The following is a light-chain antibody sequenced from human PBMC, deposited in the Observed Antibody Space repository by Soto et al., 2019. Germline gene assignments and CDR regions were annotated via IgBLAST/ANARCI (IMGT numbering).Light chain of an antibody. CDR3: QQRSNWPLT. V-gene: IGKV3-11*01. CDR2: DAS. Sequence: EIVLTQSPATLSLPPGERATLSCRASQSVTSYLAWYRQKPGQAPKLLIYDASNRATGVPARFSGSGSGTDFTLTISSLEPEDFAVYSCQQRSNWPLTFGGGTKVEIK. CDR1: QSVTSY. J-gene: IGKJ4*01.